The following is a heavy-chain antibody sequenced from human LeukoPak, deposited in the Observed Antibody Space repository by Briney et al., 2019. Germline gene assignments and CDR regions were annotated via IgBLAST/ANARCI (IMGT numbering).Heavy chain of an antibody. CDR1: GGTFSSYA. CDR3: ARNNPTVNTRSFDY. CDR2: IIPIFGTA. Sequence: AASVKVSCKASGGTFSSYAISWVRQAPGQGLEWMGGIIPIFGTANYAQKFQGRVTITADESTSTAYMELSSLRSEDTAVYYCARNNPTVNTRSFDYWGQGTLVTVSS. D-gene: IGHD4-11*01. J-gene: IGHJ4*02. V-gene: IGHV1-69*13.